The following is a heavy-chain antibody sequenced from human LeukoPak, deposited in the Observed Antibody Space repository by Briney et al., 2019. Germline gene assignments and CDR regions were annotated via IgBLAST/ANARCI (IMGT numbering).Heavy chain of an antibody. CDR1: GGSISSYY. CDR3: ARGGYSYGYLFDY. CDR2: IYYSGST. V-gene: IGHV4-59*01. Sequence: SETLSLTCTVSGGSISSYYWSWIRQPPGKGLEWIGYIYYSGSTNYNPSLKSRVTISVDTSKNQFSLKLSSVTAADTAVYYCARGGYSYGYLFDYWGQGTLVTVS. J-gene: IGHJ4*02. D-gene: IGHD5-18*01.